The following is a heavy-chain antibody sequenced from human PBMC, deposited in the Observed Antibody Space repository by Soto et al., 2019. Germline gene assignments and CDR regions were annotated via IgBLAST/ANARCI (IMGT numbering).Heavy chain of an antibody. CDR3: AKSFGAIAATAFDM. Sequence: GWSLRLSCSASVFSFRSYAMHWVRQAPGKGLEWVAVISYDGSKKYYADSVKGRFTISRDNSKNTLYLQMNSLRAEDTTVYYCAKSFGAIAATAFDMWGQGTMVTVSS. CDR1: VFSFRSYA. CDR2: ISYDGSKK. D-gene: IGHD2-15*01. J-gene: IGHJ3*02. V-gene: IGHV3-30*18.